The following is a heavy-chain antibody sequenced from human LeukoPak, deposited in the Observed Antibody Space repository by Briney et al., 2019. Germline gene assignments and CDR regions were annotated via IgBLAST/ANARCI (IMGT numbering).Heavy chain of an antibody. D-gene: IGHD3-16*02. CDR2: TNHSGSS. CDR3: ARGPGYDYVWGSYHGFDY. CDR1: RGSYSGNY. V-gene: IGHV4-34*04. Sequence: SETLSLTCVVYRGSYSGNYWSWIRQPPGKGLEWIGETNHSGSSSNNPSLKSRGTTSVDTSKNQFSLKLSSVTAADTAVYYCARGPGYDYVWGSYHGFDYWGQGTLVTVSS. J-gene: IGHJ4*02.